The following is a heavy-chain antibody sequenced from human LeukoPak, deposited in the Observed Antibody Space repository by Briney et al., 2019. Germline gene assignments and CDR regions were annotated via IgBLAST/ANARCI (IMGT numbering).Heavy chain of an antibody. CDR1: GGSISSYY. CDR2: IYYSGST. Sequence: PSETLSLTCTVSGGSISSYYWSWIRQPPGKGLEWIGYIYYSGSTNDNPSLKSRVTISVDTSKNQFSLKLSSVTAADTAVYYCARQYSSSLHYYYYYGMDVWGQGTTVTVSS. V-gene: IGHV4-59*01. D-gene: IGHD6-6*01. CDR3: ARQYSSSLHYYYYYGMDV. J-gene: IGHJ6*02.